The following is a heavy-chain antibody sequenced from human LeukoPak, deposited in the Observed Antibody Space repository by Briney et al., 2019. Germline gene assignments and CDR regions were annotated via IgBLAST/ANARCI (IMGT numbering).Heavy chain of an antibody. J-gene: IGHJ5*02. CDR2: IIPIFGTA. V-gene: IGHV1-69*01. D-gene: IGHD3-3*01. CDR1: GGTFSSYA. Sequence: SVKVSCXASGGTFSSYAISWVRQAPGQGLEWMGGIIPIFGTANFAQKFQGRVTITADESTSTAYMELSSLRSEDTAVYYCAREPYITIFGVVPRGWFDPWGQGTLVTVSS. CDR3: AREPYITIFGVVPRGWFDP.